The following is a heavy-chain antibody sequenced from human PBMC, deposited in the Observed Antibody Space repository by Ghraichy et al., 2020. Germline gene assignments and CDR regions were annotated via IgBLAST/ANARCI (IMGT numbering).Heavy chain of an antibody. V-gene: IGHV4-59*11. CDR3: ARGSRGNGAGFDY. CDR2: IYYTGST. J-gene: IGHJ4*02. D-gene: IGHD4-17*01. Sequence: SQTLSLTCTVSSGSIGSHYWSWIRQPPGKGLEWIGYIYYTGSTNYNPSLKSRVTISVDTSKGQFSLKVRSVTAADTAVYYCARGSRGNGAGFDYWGQGALVTVSS. CDR1: SGSIGSHY.